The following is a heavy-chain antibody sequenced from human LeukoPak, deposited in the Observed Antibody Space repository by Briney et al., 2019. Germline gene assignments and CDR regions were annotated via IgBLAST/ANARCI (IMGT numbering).Heavy chain of an antibody. CDR1: GGTFSSYA. CDR3: ASRTHGDYEDAFDI. CDR2: IIPLLCIA. V-gene: IGHV1-69*04. J-gene: IGHJ3*02. D-gene: IGHD4-17*01. Sequence: GASVKVSCKASGGTFSSYAISWVRQAPGQGLEWMGRIIPLLCIANYPQKFQGRVTITADKSTSTAYLELSSLRSEDTAVYYCASRTHGDYEDAFDIWGQGTMVTVSS.